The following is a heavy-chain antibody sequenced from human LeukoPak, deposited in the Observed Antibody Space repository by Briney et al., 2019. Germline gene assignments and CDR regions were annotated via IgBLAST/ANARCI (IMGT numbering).Heavy chain of an antibody. V-gene: IGHV4-59*01. D-gene: IGHD3-10*01. J-gene: IGHJ4*02. CDR3: ARAPLSYYYGSGYYLGAYDY. CDR2: IYYSGNT. CDR1: GGSISSYY. Sequence: SETLSLTCTVSGGSISSYYWSWIRQPPGKGLEWIGSIYYSGNTNYNPSLKSRVTISLDTSKDQFSLKLSSVTAADTAVYYCARAPLSYYYGSGYYLGAYDYWGQGTLVTVSS.